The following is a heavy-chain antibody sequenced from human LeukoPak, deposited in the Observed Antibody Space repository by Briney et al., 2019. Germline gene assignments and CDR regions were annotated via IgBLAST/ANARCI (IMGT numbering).Heavy chain of an antibody. J-gene: IGHJ4*02. D-gene: IGHD3-10*01. V-gene: IGHV1-24*01. CDR3: ATGGPFSRSFAY. CDR1: GYTLIEVS. Sequence: ASVKVSCKVSGYTLIEVSLNWVRQTPGKGLEWMGGFDREGDETIYAQKFQGRVTMTEDTSTDTAYMELSSLRSEDTAVYYCATGGPFSRSFAYWGQGTLVTVSS. CDR2: FDREGDET.